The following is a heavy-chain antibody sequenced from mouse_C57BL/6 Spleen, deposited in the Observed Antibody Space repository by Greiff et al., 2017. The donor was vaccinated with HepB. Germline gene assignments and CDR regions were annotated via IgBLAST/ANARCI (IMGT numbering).Heavy chain of an antibody. CDR1: GYTFTDYE. CDR2: IDPDTGGT. CDR3: TREYDGATFAY. J-gene: IGHJ3*01. V-gene: IGHV1-15*01. Sequence: QVQLQQSGAELVRPGASVTLSCKASGYTFTDYEMHWVKQTPVHGLEWIGSIDPDTGGTAYNQKFKGKAILTADKSSSTAYMELSSLTSEDSAVYYCTREYDGATFAYWGQGTLVTVAA. D-gene: IGHD3-1*01.